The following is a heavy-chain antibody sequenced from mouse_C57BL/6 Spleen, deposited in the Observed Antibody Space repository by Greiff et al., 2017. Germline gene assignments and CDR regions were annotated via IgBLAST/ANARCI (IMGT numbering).Heavy chain of an antibody. CDR1: GYAFSSYW. CDR3: ARSGTTVVDYAMDY. D-gene: IGHD1-1*01. J-gene: IGHJ4*01. CDR2: IYPGDGDT. V-gene: IGHV1-80*01. Sequence: VKLVESGAELVKPGASVKISCKASGYAFSSYWMNWVKQRPGKGLEWIGQIYPGDGDTNYNGKFKGKATLTADKSSSTAYMQLSSLTSEDSAVYFCARSGTTVVDYAMDYWGQGTSVTVSS.